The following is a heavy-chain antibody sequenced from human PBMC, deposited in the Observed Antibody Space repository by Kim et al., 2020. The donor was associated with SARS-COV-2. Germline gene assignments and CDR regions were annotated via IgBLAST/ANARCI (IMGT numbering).Heavy chain of an antibody. V-gene: IGHV3-48*02. CDR1: GFTFSSYS. D-gene: IGHD3-3*01. CDR2: ISSSSSTI. J-gene: IGHJ4*02. CDR3: ARDRPLRFLEWPIDY. Sequence: GGSLRLSCAASGFTFSSYSTNWVRQAPGKGLEWVSYISSSSSTIYYADSVKGRFTISRDNAKNSLYLQMNSLRDEDTAVYYCARDRPLRFLEWPIDYWGQGTLVTVSS.